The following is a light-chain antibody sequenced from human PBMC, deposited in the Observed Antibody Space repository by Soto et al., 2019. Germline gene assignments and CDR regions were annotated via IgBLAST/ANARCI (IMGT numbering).Light chain of an antibody. CDR3: QQYNS. V-gene: IGKV1-5*03. CDR2: KAS. J-gene: IGKJ3*01. Sequence: DIQMTQSPSTLSASVGDRVTITCRASQSISSWLAWYQQKPGKAPKLLIYKASNLESGVPSRFSGSGSGTEFHLTISSLQPDDFAPYYCQQYNSFGPGTKVDIK. CDR1: QSISSW.